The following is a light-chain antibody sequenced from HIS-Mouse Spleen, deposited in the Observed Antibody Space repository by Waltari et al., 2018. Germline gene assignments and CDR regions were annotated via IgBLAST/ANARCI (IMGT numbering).Light chain of an antibody. V-gene: IGLV2-23*01. CDR2: EGS. CDR1: SSYVGGYNY. Sequence: QSALTQPRSVSGSPGQSVTISCTGTSSYVGGYNYVSWYQHQPGKAPKLMIYEGSKRPSGVSNRFSGSKSGNTASLTIAGLQAEDEADYYCCSYAGSSTSVVFGGGTKLTVL. CDR3: CSYAGSSTSVV. J-gene: IGLJ2*01.